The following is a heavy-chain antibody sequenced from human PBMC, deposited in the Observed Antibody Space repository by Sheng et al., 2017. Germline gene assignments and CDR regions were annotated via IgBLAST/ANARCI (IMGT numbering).Heavy chain of an antibody. CDR3: ARGFDGSGSPFDY. CDR2: INHSGST. Sequence: QVQLQQWGAGLLKPSETLSLTCAVYGGSFSGYYWSWIRQPPGKGLEWIGEINHSGSTNYNPSLKSRVTISVDTSKNQFSLKLSSVTAADTAVYYCARGFDGSGSPFDYWGQGTLVTVSS. J-gene: IGHJ4*02. V-gene: IGHV4-34*01. CDR1: GGSFSGYY. D-gene: IGHD3-10*01.